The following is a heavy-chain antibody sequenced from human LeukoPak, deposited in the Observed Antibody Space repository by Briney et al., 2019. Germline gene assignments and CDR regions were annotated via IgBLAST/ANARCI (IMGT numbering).Heavy chain of an antibody. CDR1: GYSFANYW. J-gene: IGHJ4*02. CDR2: VDSCDSYT. CDR3: ATDSHSSIPSRDDY. D-gene: IGHD6-6*01. V-gene: IGHV5-10-1*01. Sequence: KGGESLRLSCKGSGYSFANYWISWVRQMPGKGLEWMGRVDSCDSYTNYSPSFKGHVTISADKSTSTAYLQWGSPKASDTAMYYCATDSHSSIPSRDDYWGQGTLVTVSS.